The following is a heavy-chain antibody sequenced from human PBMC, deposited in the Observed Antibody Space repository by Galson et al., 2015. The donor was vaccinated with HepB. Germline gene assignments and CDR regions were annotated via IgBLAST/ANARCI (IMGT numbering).Heavy chain of an antibody. Sequence: SETLSLTCAVYGGSFSGYYWSWIRQPPGKGLEWIGEINHSGSTNYNPSLKSRVTISVDTSKNQFSLKLSSVTAADTAVYYCARGRGSVTMVRGVIITGLWGQGTLVTVSS. CDR3: ARGRGSVTMVRGVIITGL. CDR2: INHSGST. CDR1: GGSFSGYY. D-gene: IGHD3-10*01. J-gene: IGHJ4*02. V-gene: IGHV4-34*01.